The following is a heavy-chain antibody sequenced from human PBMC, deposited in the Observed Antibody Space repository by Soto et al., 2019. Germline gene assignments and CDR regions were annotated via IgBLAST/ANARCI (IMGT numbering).Heavy chain of an antibody. CDR1: GGSISSSNW. D-gene: IGHD2-2*01. J-gene: IGHJ5*02. CDR3: ARAHLVPAAIGRTIHWFDP. Sequence: PSETLSLTCAVSGGSISSSNWWSWVRQPPGKGLEWIGEIYHSGSTNYNPSLKSRVTISVDKSKNQFSLKLSSVTAADTAVYYCARAHLVPAAIGRTIHWFDPWGQGTLVTVSS. CDR2: IYHSGST. V-gene: IGHV4-4*02.